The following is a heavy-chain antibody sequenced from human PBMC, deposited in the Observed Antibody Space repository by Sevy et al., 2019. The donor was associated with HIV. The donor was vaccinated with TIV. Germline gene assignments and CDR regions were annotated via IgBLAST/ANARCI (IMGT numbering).Heavy chain of an antibody. V-gene: IGHV3-11*01. Sequence: GGSLRLSCTASGFTLSDYYMSWIRQAPGKGLQWISYISGSDDSGRDDPIYYADSVKGRFTISRDNAKNSLYLQMSSLRADDTAVYYCARDHVKDGKGGDYYYHAMDVWGRGTTVTVSS. CDR3: ARDHVKDGKGGDYYYHAMDV. CDR1: GFTLSDYY. J-gene: IGHJ6*02. CDR2: ISGSDDSGRDDPI. D-gene: IGHD3-16*01.